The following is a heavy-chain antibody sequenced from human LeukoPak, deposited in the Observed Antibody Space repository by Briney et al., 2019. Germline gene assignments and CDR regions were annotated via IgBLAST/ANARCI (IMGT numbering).Heavy chain of an antibody. CDR3: ARGYRWRGYYTDYYFDY. D-gene: IGHD3-3*01. J-gene: IGHJ4*02. V-gene: IGHV4-59*01. CDR2: IYYSGST. CDR1: GGSISSYY. Sequence: SETLSLTCTVSGGSISSYYWSWIRQPPGKGLEWIGYIYYSGSTNYKPSLKSRVTISVDTSKNQFSLKLSSVTAADTAVYYCARGYRWRGYYTDYYFDYWGQGTLVTVSS.